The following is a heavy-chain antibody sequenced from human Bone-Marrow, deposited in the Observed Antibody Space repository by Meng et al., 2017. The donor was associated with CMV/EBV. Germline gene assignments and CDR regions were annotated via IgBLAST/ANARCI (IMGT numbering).Heavy chain of an antibody. D-gene: IGHD2-21*01. CDR3: ARAYCGGDCPVDY. J-gene: IGHJ4*02. V-gene: IGHV4-30-4*08. Sequence: SGGSISSGDSYWSWLRQPPGKGLEWIGYIYYSGSTNYTPSLKSRVTISVDTSKNQFSLKLSSVTAADTAVYYCARAYCGGDCPVDYWGQGTLVTVSS. CDR2: IYYSGST. CDR1: GGSISSGDSY.